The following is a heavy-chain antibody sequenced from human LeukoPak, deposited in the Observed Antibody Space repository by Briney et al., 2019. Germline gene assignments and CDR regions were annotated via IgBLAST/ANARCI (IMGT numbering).Heavy chain of an antibody. Sequence: GGSLRLSCAASGFTFCSYEMNWVRQAPGKGLEWVSYISSSGSTIYYADSVKGRFTISRDNAKNSLYLQMNSLRAEDTAIYYCAKTGYLHFDYWGQGTLVTVSS. CDR3: AKTGYLHFDY. CDR1: GFTFCSYE. D-gene: IGHD3-9*01. CDR2: ISSSGSTI. V-gene: IGHV3-48*03. J-gene: IGHJ4*02.